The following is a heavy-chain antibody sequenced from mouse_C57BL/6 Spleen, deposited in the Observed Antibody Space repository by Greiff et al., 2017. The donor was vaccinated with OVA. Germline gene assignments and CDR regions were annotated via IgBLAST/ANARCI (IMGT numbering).Heavy chain of an antibody. CDR2: IYPGSGNT. Sequence: QVQLKESGAELVRPGASVKLSCKASGYTFTDYYINWVKQRPGQGLEWIARIYPGSGNTYYNEKFKGKATLTAEKSSSTAYMQLSSLTSEDSAVYFCARSRYDYDVSWFAYWGQGTLVTVSA. D-gene: IGHD2-4*01. CDR3: ARSRYDYDVSWFAY. V-gene: IGHV1-76*01. J-gene: IGHJ3*01. CDR1: GYTFTDYY.